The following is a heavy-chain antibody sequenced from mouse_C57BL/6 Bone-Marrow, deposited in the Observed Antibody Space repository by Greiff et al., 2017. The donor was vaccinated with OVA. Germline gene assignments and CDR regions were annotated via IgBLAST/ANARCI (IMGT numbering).Heavy chain of an antibody. J-gene: IGHJ4*01. CDR1: GFTFSSYG. Sequence: EVQGVESGGDLVKPGGSLKLSCAASGFTFSSYGMSWVRQTPDKRLEWVATISSGGSYTYYPDSVKGRFTISRDNAKNTLYLQMSSLKSEDTAMDYCARHVLRLYYGMDCWGQGTSVTVSS. CDR2: ISSGGSYT. D-gene: IGHD6-2*01. CDR3: ARHVLRLYYGMDC. V-gene: IGHV5-6*01.